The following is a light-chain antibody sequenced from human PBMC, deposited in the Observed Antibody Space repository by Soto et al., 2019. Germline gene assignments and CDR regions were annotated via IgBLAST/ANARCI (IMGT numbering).Light chain of an antibody. Sequence: QSVLTQPASVSGSPEQSITISFTETTIDVGAYNYVSWYQQHPGKAPKLMIFDVSNRPSGVSNRFSGSKSGNTASLTISGLQAEDEADYYCSSYTTATTRVFGGGTKVTVL. J-gene: IGLJ3*02. CDR3: SSYTTATTRV. CDR1: TIDVGAYNY. V-gene: IGLV2-14*01. CDR2: DVS.